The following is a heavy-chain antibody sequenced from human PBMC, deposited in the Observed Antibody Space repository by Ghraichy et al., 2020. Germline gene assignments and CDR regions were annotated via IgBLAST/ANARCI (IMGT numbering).Heavy chain of an antibody. Sequence: SETLSLICTVSGGSISSNYYYWGWIRQPPGKGLEWIANIYYSGRTYYNPSLKSRVTMSVDTSKNQFSLRLSSVTAADTAVYYCARHVDYYDGRCGFHDTDAFDIWGQGTMVTVSS. CDR1: GGSISSNYYY. D-gene: IGHD3-22*01. CDR3: ARHVDYYDGRCGFHDTDAFDI. V-gene: IGHV4-39*01. J-gene: IGHJ3*02. CDR2: IYYSGRT.